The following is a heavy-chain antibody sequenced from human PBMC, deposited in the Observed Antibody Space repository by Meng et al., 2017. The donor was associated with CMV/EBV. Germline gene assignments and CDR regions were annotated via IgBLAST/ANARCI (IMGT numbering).Heavy chain of an antibody. CDR3: TRSWIDSFTPDFDY. D-gene: IGHD2-2*03. CDR1: GYSFIGHY. Sequence: QVQLVQSGREVKKPGASVKVSCKASGYSFIGHYIHWVRQAPGQGLEWMGRINPNSAGTNYVEKFQGRVTMTRDTSNNIVYMELTRLTSDDTAVYYCTRSWIDSFTPDFDYWGQGTLVTVSS. V-gene: IGHV1-2*06. J-gene: IGHJ4*02. CDR2: INPNSAGT.